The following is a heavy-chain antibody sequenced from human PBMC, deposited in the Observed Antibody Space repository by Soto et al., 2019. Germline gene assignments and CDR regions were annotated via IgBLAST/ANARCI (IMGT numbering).Heavy chain of an antibody. J-gene: IGHJ6*02. Sequence: ASVKVSCKASGYTFTSYDIHWVRQATGQGLEWMGWMNPNSGNTGYAQKFQGRVTMTRNTSTSTAYMELRSLRSEDTAVYYCARRFSGMDVWGQGTTVTVSS. D-gene: IGHD3-16*01. CDR1: GYTFTSYD. CDR2: MNPNSGNT. V-gene: IGHV1-8*02. CDR3: ARRFSGMDV.